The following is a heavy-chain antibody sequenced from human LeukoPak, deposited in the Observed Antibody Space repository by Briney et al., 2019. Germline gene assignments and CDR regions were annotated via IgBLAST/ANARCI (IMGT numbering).Heavy chain of an antibody. V-gene: IGHV3-9*01. J-gene: IGHJ4*02. CDR2: ISWNSGSM. Sequence: GGSLRLSCAASGFTFDDYAMHWVRQAPGKGLEWVSGISWNSGSMGYADSVKGRFTISRDNAKNSLYLQMNSLRAEDTALYYCAKADDFWSGKFDYWGQGTLVTVSS. CDR1: GFTFDDYA. D-gene: IGHD3-3*01. CDR3: AKADDFWSGKFDY.